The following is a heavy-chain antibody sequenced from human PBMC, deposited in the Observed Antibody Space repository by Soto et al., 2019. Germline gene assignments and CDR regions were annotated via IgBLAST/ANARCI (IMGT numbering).Heavy chain of an antibody. CDR3: ARGFFRSSGSYYYYYGMDV. D-gene: IGHD6-19*01. CDR2: INHSGST. CDR1: GGAFSGYY. J-gene: IGHJ6*02. Sequence: PAETLSLTCAVYGGAFSGYYWSWIRKPPGKGLEWIGEINHSGSTNYNPSLQSRVTISVDTSKNQFSLKLRSVTAADTAVYYCARGFFRSSGSYYYYYGMDVWGQGTTVTVSS. V-gene: IGHV4-34*01.